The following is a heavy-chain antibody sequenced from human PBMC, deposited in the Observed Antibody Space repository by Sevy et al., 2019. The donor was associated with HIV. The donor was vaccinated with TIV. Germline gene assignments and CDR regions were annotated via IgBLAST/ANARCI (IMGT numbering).Heavy chain of an antibody. D-gene: IGHD4-17*01. CDR2: IGARGET. J-gene: IGHJ4*02. V-gene: IGHV4-61*02. CDR3: ARDIEQSVTHDYGDYFDY. Sequence: SETLSLTCTVSGDSSGSGYYYWGWIRQPAGKGLEWIGRIGARGETHYNPSLKSRVTISLDTSKNQISLRLTSVTAADTAMYYCARDIEQSVTHDYGDYFDYWGQGTLVTVSS. CDR1: GDSSGSGYYY.